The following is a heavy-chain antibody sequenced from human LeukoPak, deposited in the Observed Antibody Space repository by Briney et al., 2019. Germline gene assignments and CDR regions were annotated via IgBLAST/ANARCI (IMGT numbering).Heavy chain of an antibody. Sequence: GGSLRLSCAASGFTFSSNWIHWVRQVPGKGLVWVSRISPDGTSTAYADSVKGRFTISRDNAKNTLYLQMNTLRAEDTAVYYCVYSGNFRFDYWGQGTLVTVSS. J-gene: IGHJ4*02. CDR3: VYSGNFRFDY. V-gene: IGHV3-74*01. D-gene: IGHD1-26*01. CDR2: ISPDGTST. CDR1: GFTFSSNW.